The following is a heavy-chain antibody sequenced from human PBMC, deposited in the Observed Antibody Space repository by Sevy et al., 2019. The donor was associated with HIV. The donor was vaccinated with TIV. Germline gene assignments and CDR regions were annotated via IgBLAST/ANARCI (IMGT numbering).Heavy chain of an antibody. CDR1: GFTFSSYA. Sequence: GGSLRLSCAASGFTFSSYAMHWVRQAPGKGLEWVAVISYDGSNKYYADPVKGRFTISRDNSKNTLNLQMNGLRAEDTAVYYCARARVVAANWFDPWGQGTLVTVSS. CDR2: ISYDGSNK. J-gene: IGHJ5*02. V-gene: IGHV3-30-3*01. CDR3: ARARVVAANWFDP. D-gene: IGHD2-15*01.